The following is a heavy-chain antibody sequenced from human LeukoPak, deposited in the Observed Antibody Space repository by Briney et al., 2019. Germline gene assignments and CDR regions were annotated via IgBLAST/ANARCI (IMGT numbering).Heavy chain of an antibody. CDR3: ARENTLVSAFDI. V-gene: IGHV1-69*04. CDR2: IIPILGIA. J-gene: IGHJ3*02. CDR1: GGTFSSYA. Sequence: SVKVSCKGSGGTFSSYAISWVRQAPGQGLEWMGRIIPILGIANYAQKFQGRVTITADKSTSTAYMELSSLRSEDTAVYYCARENTLVSAFDIWGQGTMVTVSS. D-gene: IGHD2-15*01.